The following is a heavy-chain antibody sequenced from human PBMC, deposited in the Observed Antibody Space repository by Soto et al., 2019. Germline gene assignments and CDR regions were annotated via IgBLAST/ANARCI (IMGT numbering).Heavy chain of an antibody. Sequence: SETLSLTCTVSGGSISGYYWSWIRQPPGKGLEWIGNVYYSGGAKYNHSGKRRVSISVDTSKNQFSLNLSSVTAADTAVYYCTRDGDGRMTTNPYYYYGMDVWGPGITVTVSS. CDR2: VYYSGGA. CDR3: TRDGDGRMTTNPYYYYGMDV. V-gene: IGHV4-59*01. D-gene: IGHD2-21*02. CDR1: GGSISGYY. J-gene: IGHJ6*02.